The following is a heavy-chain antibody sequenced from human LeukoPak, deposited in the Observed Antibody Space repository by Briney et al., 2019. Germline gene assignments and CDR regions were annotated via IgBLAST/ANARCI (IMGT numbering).Heavy chain of an antibody. CDR3: ARADYYYYGMDV. V-gene: IGHV3-66*01. Sequence: EWVSVIYSGGSTYYADSVKGSFTISRDNSKNTLYLQMNSLRAEDTAVYYCARADYYYYGMDVWGRGTTVSVSS. J-gene: IGHJ6*02. CDR2: IYSGGST.